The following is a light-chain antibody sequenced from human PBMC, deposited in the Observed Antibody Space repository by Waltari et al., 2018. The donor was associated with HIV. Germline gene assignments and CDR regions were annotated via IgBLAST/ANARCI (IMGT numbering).Light chain of an antibody. V-gene: IGKV3-20*01. Sequence: EIVLTQSPGTLSLSPGEGATPSCRASQSVSSSYLAWYQQKPGQAPRLPIYGASSRATGIPDRFSGSGSGTDFTLTISRLEPEDFAVYYCQQYGSSPQTFGQGTKVEIK. CDR3: QQYGSSPQT. J-gene: IGKJ1*01. CDR1: QSVSSSY. CDR2: GAS.